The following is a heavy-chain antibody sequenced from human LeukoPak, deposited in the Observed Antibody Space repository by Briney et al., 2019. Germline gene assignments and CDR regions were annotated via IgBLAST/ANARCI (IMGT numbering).Heavy chain of an antibody. Sequence: GASVKVSCKASGYTFPSYGITWVRQAPGQGLEWMGWISAYNGDTNYAQQLQGRVTMTTDTSTSTAYMELRSLRSDDTAVYFCARARLYSSSWHWWDYWGQGTLVAVSS. D-gene: IGHD6-13*01. V-gene: IGHV1-18*01. CDR1: GYTFPSYG. J-gene: IGHJ4*02. CDR3: ARARLYSSSWHWWDY. CDR2: ISAYNGDT.